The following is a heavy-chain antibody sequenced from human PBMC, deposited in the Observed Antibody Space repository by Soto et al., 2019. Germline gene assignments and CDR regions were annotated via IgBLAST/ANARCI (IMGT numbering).Heavy chain of an antibody. Sequence: GGSLRLSRAASGFTFSSYAMSWVRQAPGKGLEWVSAISGSGGSTYYADSVKGRFTISRDNSKNTLYLQMNSLRAEDTAVYYCAKEVWIVVVPAASDAFDIWGQGTMVTVSS. V-gene: IGHV3-23*01. D-gene: IGHD2-2*01. CDR2: ISGSGGST. CDR1: GFTFSSYA. J-gene: IGHJ3*02. CDR3: AKEVWIVVVPAASDAFDI.